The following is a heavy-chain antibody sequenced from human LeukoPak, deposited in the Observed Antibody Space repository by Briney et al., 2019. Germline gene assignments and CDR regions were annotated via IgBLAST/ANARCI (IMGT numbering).Heavy chain of an antibody. CDR2: IYADGYT. CDR3: AKDRRGEKDFDV. Sequence: GGSLRLSCAASGISVSNDYMSWVRQAPGKGLEWVSAIYADGYTRDAASVKGRFSISRHNSKNTVYLQMDNLRPEDTAVYYCAKDRRGEKDFDVWGPGTMVTVSS. V-gene: IGHV3-53*04. CDR1: GISVSNDY. J-gene: IGHJ3*01.